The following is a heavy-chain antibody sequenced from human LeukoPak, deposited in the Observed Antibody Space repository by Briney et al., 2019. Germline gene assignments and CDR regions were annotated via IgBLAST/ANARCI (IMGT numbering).Heavy chain of an antibody. J-gene: IGHJ4*02. Sequence: GRSLRLSCAASGFTFSSYAMHWVRQAPGKGLEWVAVISYDGSNKYYADSVKGRFTISRDNSKNTLYLQMNSLRAEDTAVYYCASGFGPDYWGQGTLVTVSS. CDR3: ASGFGPDY. D-gene: IGHD3-10*01. V-gene: IGHV3-30*04. CDR2: ISYDGSNK. CDR1: GFTFSSYA.